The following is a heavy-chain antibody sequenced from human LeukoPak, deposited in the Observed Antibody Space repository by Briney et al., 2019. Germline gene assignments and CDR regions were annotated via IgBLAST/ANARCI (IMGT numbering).Heavy chain of an antibody. D-gene: IGHD3-22*01. CDR1: GFTVSSNY. Sequence: PGGSLRLSCAASGFTVSSNYMSWVRQAPGKGLEWVSVIYSGGSTYYADSVKGRFTISRDNSKNTLYLQMNSLRAEDTAVYYCARVQNYDSSGPLDYWGQGTLVTVSS. J-gene: IGHJ4*02. CDR2: IYSGGST. V-gene: IGHV3-53*01. CDR3: ARVQNYDSSGPLDY.